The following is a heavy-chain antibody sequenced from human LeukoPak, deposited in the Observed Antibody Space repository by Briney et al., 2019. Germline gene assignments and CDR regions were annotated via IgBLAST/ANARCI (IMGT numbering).Heavy chain of an antibody. CDR1: GGSISSYY. V-gene: IGHV4-59*01. J-gene: IGHJ4*02. CDR2: IYYSGST. Sequence: SETLSLTCTVSGGSISSYYWSWIRQPPGKGLEWIGYIYYSGSTNYNPSLKSRVTISVDTSKNQFSLKLSSVTAADTAVYYCARRGGGSPFDYWGQGTLVTVSS. D-gene: IGHD2-15*01. CDR3: ARRGGGSPFDY.